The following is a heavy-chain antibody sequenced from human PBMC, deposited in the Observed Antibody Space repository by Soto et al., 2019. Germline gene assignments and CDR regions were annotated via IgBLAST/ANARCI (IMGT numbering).Heavy chain of an antibody. CDR3: QGGDF. D-gene: IGHD3-16*01. CDR1: GGSITSSEYY. J-gene: IGHJ4*02. Sequence: SETLSLTCTVSGGSITSSEYYWAWIRQPPGKGLQFVGTIYYSGSSYSNPSLKSRLSMSVDTSKNQFSLRLTSVTAADSAVYYCQGGDFWGQGTRVTVSS. V-gene: IGHV4-39*01. CDR2: IYYSGSS.